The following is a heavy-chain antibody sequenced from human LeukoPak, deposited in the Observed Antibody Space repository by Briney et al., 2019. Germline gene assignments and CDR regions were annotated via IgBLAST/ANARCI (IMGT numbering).Heavy chain of an antibody. D-gene: IGHD5-24*01. CDR1: GGSISSGSYY. Sequence: SQTLSLTCTVSGGSISSGSYYWSWIRQPAGKGLEWIGRIYTSGSTNYNPSLKSRVTISVDASKNQFSLKLSSVTAADTAVYYCARVAYGYNSGYWFDPWGQGTLVTVSS. J-gene: IGHJ5*02. CDR3: ARVAYGYNSGYWFDP. CDR2: IYTSGST. V-gene: IGHV4-61*02.